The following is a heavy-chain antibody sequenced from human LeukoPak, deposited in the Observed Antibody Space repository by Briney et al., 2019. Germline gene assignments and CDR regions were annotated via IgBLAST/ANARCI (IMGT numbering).Heavy chain of an antibody. CDR2: IYSGGST. CDR1: GFTVSSNY. D-gene: IGHD6-19*01. Sequence: GGSLRLSCAASGFTVSSNYMSWVRQAPGKGLEWVSVIYSGGSTYYADSVKGRFTISRDNSKNTLYLQMNSLRAEDTAVYYCARDGSGWYYFDYWGQGTLVTVSS. CDR3: ARDGSGWYYFDY. J-gene: IGHJ4*02. V-gene: IGHV3-66*01.